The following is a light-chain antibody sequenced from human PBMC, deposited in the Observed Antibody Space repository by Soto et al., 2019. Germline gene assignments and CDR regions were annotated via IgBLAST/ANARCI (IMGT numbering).Light chain of an antibody. V-gene: IGKV3-15*01. Sequence: EMGMTQSPATLSLSPGGRATLSCRASQSISDTLAWYQQKPGQAPRLLIYGASTRATGIPARFSGSGSGTEFTLTISSLQSEDSAVYYCHQYNNWWTFGQGTKVDIK. J-gene: IGKJ1*01. CDR2: GAS. CDR3: HQYNNWWT. CDR1: QSISDT.